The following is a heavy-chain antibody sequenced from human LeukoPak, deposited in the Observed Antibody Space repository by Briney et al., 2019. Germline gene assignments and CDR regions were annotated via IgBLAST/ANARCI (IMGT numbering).Heavy chain of an antibody. V-gene: IGHV1-69*04. CDR3: ASLYSSSSRSDY. CDR1: GGTFSSYA. Sequence: SVKVSCKASGGTFSSYAISWVRQAPGQGLEWMGRIIPILGIANYAQKFQGRVTITADKSTSTAYMELSSLRSEDTAVYYCASLYSSSSRSDYWGQGTLVTVSS. D-gene: IGHD6-13*01. J-gene: IGHJ4*02. CDR2: IIPILGIA.